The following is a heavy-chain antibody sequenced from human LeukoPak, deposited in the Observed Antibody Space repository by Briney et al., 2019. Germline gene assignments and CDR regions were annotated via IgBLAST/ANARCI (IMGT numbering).Heavy chain of an antibody. CDR1: GFTFSSYG. D-gene: IGHD7-27*01. CDR2: ISYDGSNK. J-gene: IGHJ4*02. Sequence: GRSLRLSCAASGFTFSSYGMRWVRQAPGKGLEWVAVISYDGSNKYYADSVKGRFTISRDNSKNTLYLQMNSLRAEDTAVYYCAKDYKRAKTGDPPAWYFDYWGQGTLVTVSS. V-gene: IGHV3-30*18. CDR3: AKDYKRAKTGDPPAWYFDY.